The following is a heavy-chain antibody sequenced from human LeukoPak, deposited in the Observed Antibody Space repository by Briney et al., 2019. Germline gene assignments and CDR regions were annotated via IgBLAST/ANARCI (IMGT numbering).Heavy chain of an antibody. D-gene: IGHD3-16*02. CDR2: INHSGST. CDR3: ARVGYGYVWGSYRSFDY. V-gene: IGHV4-34*01. Sequence: PSETLSLTCAVYGGSFSGYYWSWIRQPPGKGLEWIGEINHSGSTNYNPSLKSRVTISVDTSKNQFSLKLSSVTAADTAVYCCARVGYGYVWGSYRSFDYWGQGTLVTVPS. J-gene: IGHJ4*02. CDR1: GGSFSGYY.